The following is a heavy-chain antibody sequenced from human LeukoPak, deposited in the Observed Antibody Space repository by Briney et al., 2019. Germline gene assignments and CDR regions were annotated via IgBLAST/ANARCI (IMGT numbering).Heavy chain of an antibody. CDR2: NYYSGST. Sequence: PSQTLSLPCTVSGGSIRRVDYYWSWIRQPPGKGLEWFGYNYYSGSTYYNPSLKSRVTISVDTSKNQFSLKLRSVTAADTAVYYCARSPRYDLPSHWGQGTLVTVSS. J-gene: IGHJ4*02. V-gene: IGHV4-30-4*08. CDR3: ARSPRYDLPSH. CDR1: GGSIRRVDYY. D-gene: IGHD3-3*01.